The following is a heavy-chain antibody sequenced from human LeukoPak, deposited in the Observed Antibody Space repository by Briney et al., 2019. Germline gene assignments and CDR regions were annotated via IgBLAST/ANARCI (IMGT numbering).Heavy chain of an antibody. CDR2: TYYRPKWYN. CDR3: ARERSNSSGWYATSFDY. J-gene: IGHJ4*02. CDR1: GDSVSSNSAA. V-gene: IGHV6-1*01. Sequence: SQTLTLTCAISGDSVSSNSAAWNWIRQSPSRGLEWLGRTYYRPKWYNDYAVSVKSRITINPDTSKNQFSLQLNSVTPEDTAVYYCARERSNSSGWYATSFDYWGQGTLVTVSS. D-gene: IGHD6-19*01.